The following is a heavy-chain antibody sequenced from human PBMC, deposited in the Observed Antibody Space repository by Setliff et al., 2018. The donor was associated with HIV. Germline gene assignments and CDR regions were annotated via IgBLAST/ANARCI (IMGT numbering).Heavy chain of an antibody. Sequence: PGGSLRLSCAASGFSFTTYWMTWVRQAPGKGLEWVANIKEDGSEKNYVDSVKGRFTISRDNAKNSLYLQINILRAEDTAVFYCARIYDFWSCYQNYYHYYMDVWGKGTTVTVSS. V-gene: IGHV3-7*01. D-gene: IGHD3-3*01. CDR3: ARIYDFWSCYQNYYHYYMDV. CDR1: GFSFTTYW. CDR2: IKEDGSEK. J-gene: IGHJ6*03.